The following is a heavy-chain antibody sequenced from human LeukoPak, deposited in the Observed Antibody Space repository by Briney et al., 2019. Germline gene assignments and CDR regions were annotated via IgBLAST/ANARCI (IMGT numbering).Heavy chain of an antibody. CDR3: ARVFRSRDGYTREFDY. V-gene: IGHV4-59*01. Sequence: SETLSLTCTVSGGSISSYYWSWIRQPPGKGLEWIGYIYYSGSTNYNPSLKSRVTISVDTSKNQFSLKLSSVTAADTAVYYCARVFRSRDGYTREFDYWGQGTLVTVSS. CDR2: IYYSGST. D-gene: IGHD5-24*01. J-gene: IGHJ4*02. CDR1: GGSISSYY.